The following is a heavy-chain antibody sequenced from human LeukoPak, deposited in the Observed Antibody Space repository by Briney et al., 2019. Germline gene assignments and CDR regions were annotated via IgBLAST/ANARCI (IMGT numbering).Heavy chain of an antibody. J-gene: IGHJ5*02. V-gene: IGHV1-69*01. CDR1: GGTFSSYA. D-gene: IGHD6-19*01. CDR2: IIPIFGTA. CDR3: ARGRGSSGRRNWFDP. Sequence: GASVKVSCKASGGTFSSYAISWVRQAPGQGLEWMGGIIPIFGTANYAQKFQGRVTITADESTSTAYMELSSLRSEDTAVYYCARGRGSSGRRNWFDPWGQGTLVTVSS.